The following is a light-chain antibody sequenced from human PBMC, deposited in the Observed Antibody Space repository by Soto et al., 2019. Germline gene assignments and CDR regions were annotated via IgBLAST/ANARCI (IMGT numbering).Light chain of an antibody. CDR1: SSDVGGYNY. V-gene: IGLV2-14*01. CDR3: SSYTSGSTWV. CDR2: EVN. J-gene: IGLJ1*01. Sequence: QSVLTQPASVSGSPGQSISISCTGTSSDVGGYNYVSWYQQHPGKAPKLIIYEVNNRPSGVSNRFSGSKSGNTASLTISGLQAEDEADYYCSSYTSGSTWVFGAGTKVTVL.